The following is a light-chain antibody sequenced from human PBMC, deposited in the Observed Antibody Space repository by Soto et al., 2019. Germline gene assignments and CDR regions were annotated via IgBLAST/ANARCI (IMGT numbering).Light chain of an antibody. Sequence: QSALTQPASVSGSPGQSITISCTGTSSDVGGYNYVSWYQQHPGKAPKLMIYDVSNRPSGVSNRFSGSKSGNTAFLTISGLQAEDEADYYCSSYTSSSTRVVFGGGTKLTV. CDR3: SSYTSSSTRVV. CDR1: SSDVGGYNY. CDR2: DVS. V-gene: IGLV2-14*01. J-gene: IGLJ2*01.